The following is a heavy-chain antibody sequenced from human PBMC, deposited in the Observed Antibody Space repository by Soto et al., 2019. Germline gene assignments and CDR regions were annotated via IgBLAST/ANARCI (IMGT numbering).Heavy chain of an antibody. Sequence: ASVKVSCKASGYTFTGYYMHWVRQAPGQGLEWMGWINPNSGGTNYAQKFQGWVTMTRDTSISTAYMELSRLRSDDTAVYYCARGHSGYEDPNGMDVWGQGTTVTV. CDR2: INPNSGGT. V-gene: IGHV1-2*04. D-gene: IGHD5-12*01. J-gene: IGHJ6*02. CDR3: ARGHSGYEDPNGMDV. CDR1: GYTFTGYY.